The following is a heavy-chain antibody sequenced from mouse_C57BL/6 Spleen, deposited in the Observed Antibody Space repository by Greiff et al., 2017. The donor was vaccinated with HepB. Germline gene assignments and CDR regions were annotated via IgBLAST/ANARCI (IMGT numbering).Heavy chain of an antibody. J-gene: IGHJ2*01. CDR2: IYPGSGST. Sequence: QVQLQQPGAELVKPGASVKMSCKASGYTFTSYWITWVKQRPGQGLEWIGDIYPGSGSTNYNEKFKSKATLTVDTSSSTAYMQLSSLTSEDSAVYYGARSGVTTGRLDDWGQVTTLSVSS. CDR3: ARSGVTTGRLDD. CDR1: GYTFTSYW. V-gene: IGHV1-55*01. D-gene: IGHD2-2*01.